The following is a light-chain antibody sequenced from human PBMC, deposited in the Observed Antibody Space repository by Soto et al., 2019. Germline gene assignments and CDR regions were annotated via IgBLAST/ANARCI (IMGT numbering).Light chain of an antibody. CDR3: QQRSNWLT. CDR1: QSVTSY. CDR2: DAS. J-gene: IGKJ4*01. V-gene: IGKV3-11*01. Sequence: EIVLTQSPATLSLSPGERATLSCRASQSVTSYLAWYQHKLGQAPRLLIYDASTRATGIPARFSGSGSGTDFPLTISSLEPEDFAVYYCQQRSNWLTFGGGTKVEIK.